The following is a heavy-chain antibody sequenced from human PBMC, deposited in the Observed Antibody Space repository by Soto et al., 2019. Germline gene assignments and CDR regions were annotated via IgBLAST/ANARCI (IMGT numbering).Heavy chain of an antibody. CDR2: IYTSGST. CDR1: GGSISSYY. CDR3: ARSYSSSWYQDNWLDP. Sequence: SETLSLTCTVSGGSISSYYWSRIRQPAGKGLEWIGRIYTSGSTNYNPSLKSRVTMSVDTSKNQFSLKLSSVTAADTAVYYCARSYSSSWYQDNWLDPWGQGTLVTVSS. V-gene: IGHV4-4*07. D-gene: IGHD6-13*01. J-gene: IGHJ5*02.